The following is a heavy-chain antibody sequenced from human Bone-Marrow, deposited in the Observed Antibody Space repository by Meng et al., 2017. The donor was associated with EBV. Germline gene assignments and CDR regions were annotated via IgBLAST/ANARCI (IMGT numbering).Heavy chain of an antibody. Sequence: VHLVESGGALVQPWXXXXLSCATSGFSFSNYWMHWVRQAPGKGLVWVSRINEHGTITTYADSVEGRFTISRDNAKNTMYLQMNSLRDEDTAVYYCSRDLVGSDDSWGQGTLVTVSS. CDR2: INEHGTIT. CDR1: GFSFSNYW. V-gene: IGHV3-74*01. CDR3: SRDLVGSDDS. J-gene: IGHJ4*02.